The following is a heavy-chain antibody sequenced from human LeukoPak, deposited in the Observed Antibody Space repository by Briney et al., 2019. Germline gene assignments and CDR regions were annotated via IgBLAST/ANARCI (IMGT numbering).Heavy chain of an antibody. V-gene: IGHV3-23*01. J-gene: IGHJ4*02. Sequence: HPGGSLRLSCAASGFTFSSYAMSWVSQAPGKGLEWVSSISGNSGRTYYADSVKGRFSISRDNSNNTLYLQMNSLRAEDAAVYYCAKSTSSWERVDYWGQGTLVTVSS. CDR1: GFTFSSYA. CDR3: AKSTSSWERVDY. CDR2: ISGNSGRT. D-gene: IGHD6-13*01.